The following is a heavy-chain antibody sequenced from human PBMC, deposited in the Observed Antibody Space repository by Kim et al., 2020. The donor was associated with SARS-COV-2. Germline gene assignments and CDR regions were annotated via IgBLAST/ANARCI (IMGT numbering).Heavy chain of an antibody. J-gene: IGHJ3*02. Sequence: ASVKVSCKASGYTFTGYYMHWVRQAPGQGLEWMGWINPNSGGTNYAQKFQGWVTMTRDTSISTAYMELSRLRSDDTAVYYCARDRGIVGATDAFDIWGQGTMVTVSS. CDR1: GYTFTGYY. D-gene: IGHD1-26*01. V-gene: IGHV1-2*04. CDR2: INPNSGGT. CDR3: ARDRGIVGATDAFDI.